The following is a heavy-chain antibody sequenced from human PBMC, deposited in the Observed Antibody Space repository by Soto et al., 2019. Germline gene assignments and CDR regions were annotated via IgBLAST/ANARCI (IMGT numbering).Heavy chain of an antibody. Sequence: QVQLVQSGAEVRKPGASVTVSCRSSGDSFNDYYIHWVRQAPGQGFEWMGWINPNGGVTKYAQKFQGAGSMTRVTSIRTVYMEMSRLRSDDTAVYYCARENGGATATLDYYYFYVDVWGAGTKVTVSS. D-gene: IGHD5-12*01. CDR1: GDSFNDYY. J-gene: IGHJ6*03. V-gene: IGHV1-2*02. CDR3: ARENGGATATLDYYYFYVDV. CDR2: INPNGGVT.